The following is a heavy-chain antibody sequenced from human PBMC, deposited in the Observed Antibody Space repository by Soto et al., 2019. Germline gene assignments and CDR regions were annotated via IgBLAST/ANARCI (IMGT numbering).Heavy chain of an antibody. J-gene: IGHJ6*02. CDR2: TSYDGRHT. Sequence: QVQLVESGGGVVQPGGSLRLTCAASGFTFSEYGIHWVRQAPGKGLEXXXITSYDGRHTSYVDSVKGRFTISRDNSGNTAFLEMNRLRVEDTAVYYCAKTRNSVINYNYYDNMDVWGQGTTVTVSS. V-gene: IGHV3-30*18. D-gene: IGHD3-10*01. CDR1: GFTFSEYG. CDR3: AKTRNSVINYNYYDNMDV.